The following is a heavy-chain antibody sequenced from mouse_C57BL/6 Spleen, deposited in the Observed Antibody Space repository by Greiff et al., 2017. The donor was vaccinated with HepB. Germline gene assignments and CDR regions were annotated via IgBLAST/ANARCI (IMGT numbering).Heavy chain of an antibody. CDR2: INPNNGGT. V-gene: IGHV1-26*01. Sequence: VQLQQSGPELVKPGASVKISCKASGYTFTDYYMNWVKQSHGKSLEWIGDINPNNGGTSYNQKFKGKATLTVDKSSSTAYMELRSLTSEDSAVYYCARSETAQATNYFDYWGQGTTLTVSS. J-gene: IGHJ2*01. D-gene: IGHD3-2*02. CDR3: ARSETAQATNYFDY. CDR1: GYTFTDYY.